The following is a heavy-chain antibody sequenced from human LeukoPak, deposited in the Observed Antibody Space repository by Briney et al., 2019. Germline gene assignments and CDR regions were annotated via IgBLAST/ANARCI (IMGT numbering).Heavy chain of an antibody. V-gene: IGHV1-69*13. J-gene: IGHJ4*02. CDR1: GGTFSSYA. CDR3: ARADDYGDPFDY. D-gene: IGHD4-17*01. CDR2: IIPIFGTA. Sequence: GASVKVSCKASGGTFSSYAISWVRQAPGQGLEWMGGIIPIFGTANCAQKFQGRVTITADESTSTAYMELSSLRSEDTAVYYCARADDYGDPFDYWGQGTLVTVSS.